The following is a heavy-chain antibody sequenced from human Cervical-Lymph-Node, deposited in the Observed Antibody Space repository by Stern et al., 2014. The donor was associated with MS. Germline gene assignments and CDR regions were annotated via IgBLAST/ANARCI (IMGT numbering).Heavy chain of an antibody. Sequence: QMQLVQSGSELKKPGASVKVSCKASGYTFTNYPLNWVRQAPGQGIEWMGWINTNTGSPTYARGFTGRFVFSLDTSVSTAYLQISRLKAEDTAVYYCARDVREYYETSGFDYWGQGTLVTVSS. D-gene: IGHD3-22*01. V-gene: IGHV7-4-1*02. CDR2: INTNTGSP. CDR1: GYTFTNYP. CDR3: ARDVREYYETSGFDY. J-gene: IGHJ4*02.